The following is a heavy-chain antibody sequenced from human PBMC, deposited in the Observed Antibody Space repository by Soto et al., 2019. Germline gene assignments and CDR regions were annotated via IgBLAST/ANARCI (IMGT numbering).Heavy chain of an antibody. V-gene: IGHV4-59*01. J-gene: IGHJ4*02. D-gene: IGHD3-10*01. Sequence: KPSETLSLTCTVSGGPMNNFYWTWVRQSPEKTLGWIGNLLSSGSTNYNPSLKSPVTISGDMSKKQFSLKLTSVTAADTAVYYCARAKVLRGVPTIDYWGQGLLVTVSS. CDR2: LLSSGST. CDR3: ARAKVLRGVPTIDY. CDR1: GGPMNNFY.